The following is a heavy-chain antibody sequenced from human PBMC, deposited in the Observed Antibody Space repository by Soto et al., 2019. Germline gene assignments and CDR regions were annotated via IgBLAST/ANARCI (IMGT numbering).Heavy chain of an antibody. Sequence: QVQLVESGGGVVQPGRSLRLSCAASGFTFSSYGMHWVRQAPGKGLEWVAVLWYDGSIKYYVDSVKGRFTISRDNSNNTLYLQMNSLRAEDTAVYYCAKDRIAIAEWGQGTLVTVSS. J-gene: IGHJ4*02. V-gene: IGHV3-33*06. CDR1: GFTFSSYG. CDR2: LWYDGSIK. D-gene: IGHD6-13*01. CDR3: AKDRIAIAE.